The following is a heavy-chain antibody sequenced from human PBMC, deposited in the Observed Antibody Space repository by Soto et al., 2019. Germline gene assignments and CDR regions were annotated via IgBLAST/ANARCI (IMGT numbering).Heavy chain of an antibody. D-gene: IGHD1-1*01. V-gene: IGHV4-30-4*01. J-gene: IGHJ3*01. CDR1: GGSISAGDYY. CDR3: AGAPYRGTHSRGAFDL. Sequence: QVQLQESGPGLVKPSQTLSLTCTVSGGSISAGDYYWSWIRQSPGRGLEWLGYFYYNGNTYYNPPLRGPVPISGDTSQNPFSLQLTAVTAADTAVYYCAGAPYRGTHSRGAFDLWGQGTKITVSS. CDR2: FYYNGNT.